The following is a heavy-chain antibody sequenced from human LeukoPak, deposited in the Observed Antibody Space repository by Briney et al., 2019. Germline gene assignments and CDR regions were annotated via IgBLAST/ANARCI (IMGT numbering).Heavy chain of an antibody. D-gene: IGHD2-15*01. V-gene: IGHV3-74*01. CDR3: ARDEYCSGGSCYYGMDV. CDR2: INSDGSST. Sequence: TGGSLRLSCAASGFTFSSYWMHWVRQAPGKGLVWVSCINSDGSSTSYADSVKGRFTISRDNAKNTLYLQMNSMRAEDTAVYYCARDEYCSGGSCYYGMDVWGQGTTVTVSS. J-gene: IGHJ6*02. CDR1: GFTFSSYW.